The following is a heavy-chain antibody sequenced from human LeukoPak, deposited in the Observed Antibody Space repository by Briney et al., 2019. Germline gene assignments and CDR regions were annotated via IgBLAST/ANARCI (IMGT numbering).Heavy chain of an antibody. J-gene: IGHJ4*02. V-gene: IGHV3-74*01. D-gene: IGHD3-22*01. CDR2: TNSDGSST. CDR3: ARALGYYDSPLGY. CDR1: GFTFSSYW. Sequence: PGGSPRLSCAASGFTFSSYWMHWVRQAPGKGLVWVSRTNSDGSSTSYADPEKGRFTISRDNAKNTLYLQMNSLRAEDTAVYYCARALGYYDSPLGYWGQGTLVTVSS.